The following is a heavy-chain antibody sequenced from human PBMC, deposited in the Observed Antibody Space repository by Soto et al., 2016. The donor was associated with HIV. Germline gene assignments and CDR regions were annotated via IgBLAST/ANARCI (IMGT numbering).Heavy chain of an antibody. D-gene: IGHD3-10*01. Sequence: QVQLVQSGAEVKKPGASVKVSCKASGYTFTNYGITWVRQAPGQGLEWMGWINPNRGATSYAQKFQDRVTMTRDTSISTAFMELSRVRSDDTAVYYCARVHITMVEGIDYWGQGTLVTVSS. CDR3: ARVHITMVEGIDY. CDR2: INPNRGAT. CDR1: GYTFTNYG. V-gene: IGHV1-2*02. J-gene: IGHJ4*02.